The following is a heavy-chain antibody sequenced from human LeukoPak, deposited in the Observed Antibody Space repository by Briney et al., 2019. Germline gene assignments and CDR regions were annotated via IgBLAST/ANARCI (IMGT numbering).Heavy chain of an antibody. Sequence: GESPKISCKASGYSFTFTKNWIGWVRQVPGKGLEWMGIIYPVDSDTRYNPSFQGQVTISVDKSISTTYLQWSSLKSSDTAIYYCARHLATVTASRQYYYYGMDVWGQGTTVTVSS. J-gene: IGHJ6*02. CDR3: ARHLATVTASRQYYYYGMDV. D-gene: IGHD4-17*01. V-gene: IGHV5-51*01. CDR2: IYPVDSDT. CDR1: GYSFTFTKNW.